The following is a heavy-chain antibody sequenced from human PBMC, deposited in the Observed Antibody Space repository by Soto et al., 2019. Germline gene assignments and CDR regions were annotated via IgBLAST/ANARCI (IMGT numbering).Heavy chain of an antibody. CDR2: ISYDGSKQ. J-gene: IGHJ3*02. Sequence: GGSLRLSCAASGFTFSSYGMHWVRQAPGKGLEWVVVISYDGSKQFYADSVKGRFTISRDNSKNTLYLQMNSLRAEDTAVYYCAKSMALAAASPTDASDIWGQGTMVTVSS. CDR1: GFTFSSYG. D-gene: IGHD2-15*01. V-gene: IGHV3-30*18. CDR3: AKSMALAAASPTDASDI.